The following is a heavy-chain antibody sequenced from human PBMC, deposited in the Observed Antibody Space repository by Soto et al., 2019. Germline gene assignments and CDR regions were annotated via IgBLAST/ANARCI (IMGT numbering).Heavy chain of an antibody. CDR3: ARGNYDFWSGHYYYYYYMDV. CDR2: ISAYNGNT. CDR1: GYSFTSYG. Sequence: ASVKVSCKASGYSFTSYGISWVRQAPGQGLEWMGWISAYNGNTNYAQKLQGRVTMTTDTSTSTAYMELRSLRSDDTAVYYCARGNYDFWSGHYYYYYYMDVWGKGTTVTVSS. D-gene: IGHD3-3*01. J-gene: IGHJ6*03. V-gene: IGHV1-18*01.